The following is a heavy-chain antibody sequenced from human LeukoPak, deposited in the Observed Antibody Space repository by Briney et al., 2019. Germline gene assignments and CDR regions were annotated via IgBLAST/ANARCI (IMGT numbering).Heavy chain of an antibody. Sequence: GASVKVSCKASGYTFTAYYMHWVRQAPGQGLEWMGWIDTNSGGTNYAQKFQGRVTITRDTSIGTAYMELSSLISDDTAIYYCASEASCSGDRCQLHRVASWGQGTLVTVSS. V-gene: IGHV1-2*02. J-gene: IGHJ5*02. CDR2: IDTNSGGT. D-gene: IGHD2-15*01. CDR1: GYTFTAYY. CDR3: ASEASCSGDRCQLHRVAS.